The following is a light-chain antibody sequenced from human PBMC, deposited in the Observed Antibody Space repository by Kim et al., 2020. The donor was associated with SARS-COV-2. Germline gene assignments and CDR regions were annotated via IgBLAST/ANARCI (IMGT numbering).Light chain of an antibody. Sequence: GRTITISCPCTNSDVGSLNLVSWYQQHPGNAPKVMIYEVTKRPSGVSNRFSGSKSGNTASLTISGLQPEDEGDYYCCSYAGSRTYVFGTGTKVTVL. J-gene: IGLJ1*01. CDR1: NSDVGSLNL. CDR2: EVT. V-gene: IGLV2-23*02. CDR3: CSYAGSRTYV.